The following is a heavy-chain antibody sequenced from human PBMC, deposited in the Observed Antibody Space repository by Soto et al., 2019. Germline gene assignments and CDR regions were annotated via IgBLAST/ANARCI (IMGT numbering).Heavy chain of an antibody. D-gene: IGHD6-13*01. CDR2: INWNSGSI. CDR1: GFTFDDYA. V-gene: IGHV3-9*01. CDR3: VKDQSINWYSGHFRH. Sequence: RLYCAASGFTFDDYAMHWVRQVPGKGLEWVSGINWNSGSIGYGDSVKGRFAISRDDAKNSLHLQMNSLSAEDTAFYYCVKDQSINWYSGHFRHWGQGTLVSVSS. J-gene: IGHJ1*01.